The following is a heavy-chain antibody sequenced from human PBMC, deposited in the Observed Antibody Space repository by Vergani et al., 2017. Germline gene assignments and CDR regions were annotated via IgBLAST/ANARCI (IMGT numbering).Heavy chain of an antibody. CDR2: ISAYNGNT. D-gene: IGHD4-11*01. V-gene: IGHV1-18*01. J-gene: IGHJ6*02. CDR1: GYTFTSYG. Sequence: QVQLVQSGAEVKKPGASVKVSCKASGYTFTSYGISWVRQAPGQGLEWMGWISAYNGNTNYAQKLQGRVTMTTDTTTSTAYMELRSLRSDETAVYYCARGPRMTTVYYYYGMDVWGQGTTVTVSS. CDR3: ARGPRMTTVYYYYGMDV.